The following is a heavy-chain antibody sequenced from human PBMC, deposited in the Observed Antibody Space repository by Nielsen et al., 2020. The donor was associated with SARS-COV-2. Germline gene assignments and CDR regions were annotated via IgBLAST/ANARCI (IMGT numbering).Heavy chain of an antibody. Sequence: GSLRLSCTVSGGSTRSSNYYWGWIRQPPGKGLEYIGSIYYSGSTYYNPSLKSRVTISVDTSKNQFSLKLSSVTAADTAVYYCASPGGGSSSGLIFDYWGQGTLVTVSS. D-gene: IGHD6-19*01. J-gene: IGHJ4*02. V-gene: IGHV4-39*01. CDR2: IYYSGST. CDR1: GGSTRSSNYY. CDR3: ASPGGGSSSGLIFDY.